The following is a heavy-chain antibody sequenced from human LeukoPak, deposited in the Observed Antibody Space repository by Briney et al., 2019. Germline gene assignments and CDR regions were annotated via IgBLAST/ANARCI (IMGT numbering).Heavy chain of an antibody. D-gene: IGHD6-19*01. Sequence: PGRSLRLSCAASGFTFSSYWMHWVRQAPGKGLVWVSPINPDGTVTTYADSVKGRFTISRDNAKNTLYLQMNSLRVEDTAVYNCVRDSPSGFFDLWGRGTLVTVSS. J-gene: IGHJ2*01. V-gene: IGHV3-74*01. CDR3: VRDSPSGFFDL. CDR2: INPDGTVT. CDR1: GFTFSSYW.